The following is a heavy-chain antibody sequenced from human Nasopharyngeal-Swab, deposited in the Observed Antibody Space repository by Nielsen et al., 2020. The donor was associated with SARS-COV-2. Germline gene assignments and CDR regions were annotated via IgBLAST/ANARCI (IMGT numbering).Heavy chain of an antibody. CDR3: ARPSSGSYQSYFDY. Sequence: GESLKISCAASGFTFSSYGFHWVRQAPGKGLEWVAVISYDGSNKYYADSVKGRFTISRDNSKNTLYLQMNSLRAEDTAVYYCARPSSGSYQSYFDYWGQGTLVTVSS. J-gene: IGHJ4*02. CDR2: ISYDGSNK. D-gene: IGHD1-26*01. CDR1: GFTFSSYG. V-gene: IGHV3-30-3*01.